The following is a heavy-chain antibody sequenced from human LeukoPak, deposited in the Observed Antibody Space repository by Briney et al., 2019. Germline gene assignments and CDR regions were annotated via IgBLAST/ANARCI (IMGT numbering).Heavy chain of an antibody. CDR2: INPSGGST. J-gene: IGHJ3*02. CDR1: GYTFTSYY. CDR3: ARPYYYDSSVPGAFDI. D-gene: IGHD3-22*01. Sequence: ASVKVSCKASGYTFTSYYMHWVRQAPGQGLEWMGIINPSGGSTSYAQKFQGRVTMTRDMSTSTVYVELCSLRSEDMAVYYCARPYYYDSSVPGAFDIWGQGTMVTVSS. V-gene: IGHV1-46*01.